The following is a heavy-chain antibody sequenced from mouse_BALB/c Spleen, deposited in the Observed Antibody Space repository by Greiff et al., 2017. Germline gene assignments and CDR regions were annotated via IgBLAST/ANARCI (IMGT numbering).Heavy chain of an antibody. CDR2: IDTSDSYT. CDR1: GYTFTDYW. CDR3: ARGGYGNFLYFDV. V-gene: IGHV1-69*01. D-gene: IGHD2-10*02. Sequence: QVQLQQPGAELVMPGASVKMSCKASGYTFTDYWMHWVKQRPGQGLEWIGAIDTSDSYTSYNQKFKGKATLTVDESSSTAYMQLSSLTSEDSAVYYCARGGYGNFLYFDVWGAGTTVTVSS. J-gene: IGHJ1*01.